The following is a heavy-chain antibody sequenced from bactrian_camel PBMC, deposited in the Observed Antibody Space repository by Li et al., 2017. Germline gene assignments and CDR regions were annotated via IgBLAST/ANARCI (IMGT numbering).Heavy chain of an antibody. CDR1: GFTFNNNC. V-gene: IGHV3S1*01. CDR2: INARSGST. Sequence: HVQLVESGGGSVQAGGSLRLSCTASGFTFNNNCMGWFRQAPGKERERVATINARSGSTYYADSVKGRFTASIDNAKNTLDLQMNSLKAEDTGVYYCAADRRRRIGLPLAPYLYGEWGQGTQVTVS. D-gene: IGHD1*01. J-gene: IGHJ4*01. CDR3: AADRRRRIGLPLAPYLYGE.